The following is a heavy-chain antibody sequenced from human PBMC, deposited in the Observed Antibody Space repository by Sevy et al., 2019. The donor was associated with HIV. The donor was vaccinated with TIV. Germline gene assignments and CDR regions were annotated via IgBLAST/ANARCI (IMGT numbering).Heavy chain of an antibody. Sequence: GGSLRLSCAASGFIFSYYGMHWVRQAPGKGLEWVAVIWYVGSNTIYADSVKGRFTISRDNSKNILYLQMNSLRDEDTAVYYCARDPHEIMLSGSYYLYWGQGTRVTVSS. J-gene: IGHJ4*02. CDR2: IWYVGSNT. D-gene: IGHD1-26*01. V-gene: IGHV3-33*01. CDR3: ARDPHEIMLSGSYYLY. CDR1: GFIFSYYG.